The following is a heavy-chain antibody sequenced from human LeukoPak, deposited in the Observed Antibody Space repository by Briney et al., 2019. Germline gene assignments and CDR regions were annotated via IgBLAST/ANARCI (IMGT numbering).Heavy chain of an antibody. D-gene: IGHD3-3*01. J-gene: IGHJ5*02. V-gene: IGHV3-23*01. Sequence: GGSLRLSCAASGFTFSSYAMSWVRQAPGKGLEWVSAISGSGGSTYYADSVKGRFTISRDNSKNTLYLQMNSLRAEDTAVYYCASNYDFWSGSYLGWFDPWGQGTLVTVSS. CDR2: ISGSGGST. CDR3: ASNYDFWSGSYLGWFDP. CDR1: GFTFSSYA.